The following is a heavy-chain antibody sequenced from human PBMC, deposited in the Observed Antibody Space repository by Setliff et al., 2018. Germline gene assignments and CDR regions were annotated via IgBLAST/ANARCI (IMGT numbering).Heavy chain of an antibody. CDR2: IYGSGSS. V-gene: IGHV4-39*01. CDR1: GGSVSNSGFF. Sequence: PSETLSLTCTVSGGSVSNSGFFWGWLRQAPGKGLEWIGNIYGSGSSNYNASRKSRLIITRDTSKNQISLKLTSVTAADTAVYYCGRGFSRIEGWGNWFDPWGQGILVTVSS. D-gene: IGHD2-15*01. J-gene: IGHJ5*02. CDR3: GRGFSRIEGWGNWFDP.